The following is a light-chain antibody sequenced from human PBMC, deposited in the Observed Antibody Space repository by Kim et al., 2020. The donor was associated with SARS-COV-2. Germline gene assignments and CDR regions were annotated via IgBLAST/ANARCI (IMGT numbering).Light chain of an antibody. CDR1: NSDVGGYNY. CDR2: HVS. Sequence: GQTITISCTGTNSDVGGYNYVSWYQQHPGKAPKLMIYHVSDRPSGVSNRFSGSKSGNTASLTISGLQAEDEGDYYCSSYTSGGTWVFGGGTQLTVL. CDR3: SSYTSGGTWV. J-gene: IGLJ3*02. V-gene: IGLV2-14*03.